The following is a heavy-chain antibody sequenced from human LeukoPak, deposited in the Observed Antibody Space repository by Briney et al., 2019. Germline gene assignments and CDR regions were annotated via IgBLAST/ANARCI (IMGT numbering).Heavy chain of an antibody. D-gene: IGHD6-19*01. Sequence: GGSLRLSRVASGFTVSSNYMSWVRQAPGKGLEWVSVIYSGSSTYYAESVKGRFTISRNTSKNTLYLQMNSLRADDTAVYYCARDRSSGWYVYDYWGQGTLVTVSS. CDR2: IYSGSST. V-gene: IGHV3-53*01. J-gene: IGHJ4*02. CDR3: ARDRSSGWYVYDY. CDR1: GFTVSSNY.